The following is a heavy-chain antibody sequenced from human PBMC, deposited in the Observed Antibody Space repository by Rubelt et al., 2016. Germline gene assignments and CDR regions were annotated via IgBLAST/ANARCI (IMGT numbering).Heavy chain of an antibody. Sequence: EVKLVESGGGLVQPGGSLRLSCEVSGFTLHKYNMNWVRLAPGKGLEWISCTSNRDDKIYYSDSVKGRFTSPRDRARNPLVLQRNSRRAEDTAVYYCATARGLVPFDYWGRGTLVTVSS. CDR2: TSNRDDKI. CDR1: GFTLHKYN. J-gene: IGHJ4*02. D-gene: IGHD6-6*01. CDR3: ATARGLVPFDY. V-gene: IGHV3-48*01.